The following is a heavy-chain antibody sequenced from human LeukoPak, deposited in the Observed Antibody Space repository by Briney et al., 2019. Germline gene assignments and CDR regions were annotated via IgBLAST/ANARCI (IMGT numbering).Heavy chain of an antibody. CDR1: GGSFSGYY. V-gene: IGHV4-34*01. D-gene: IGHD6-19*01. CDR2: INHSGST. J-gene: IGHJ4*02. CDR3: ARARRNSSGWAYYFDY. Sequence: SETLSLTCAVYGGSFSGYYWSWIRQPPGKGLEWIGEINHSGSTNYNPSLKSRVTISVDTSKNQFSLKLSSVTAADTAAYYCARARRNSSGWAYYFDYWGQGTLVTVSS.